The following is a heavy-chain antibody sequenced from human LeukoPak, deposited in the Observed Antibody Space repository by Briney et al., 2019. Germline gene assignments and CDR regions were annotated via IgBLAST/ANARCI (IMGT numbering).Heavy chain of an antibody. CDR1: GYSFRNYG. V-gene: IGHV1-18*01. D-gene: IGHD3-10*01. CDR3: ARGGGGYYGSGSYLIDH. Sequence: ASVKVSCKASGYSFRNYGISWVRQAPGQGLEYMGWISVYNGNTNYAQRLQGRVTMTADTSTSTVYMELRSLRSDDTAVYYCARGGGGYYGSGSYLIDHWGQGTLVSVSS. J-gene: IGHJ4*02. CDR2: ISVYNGNT.